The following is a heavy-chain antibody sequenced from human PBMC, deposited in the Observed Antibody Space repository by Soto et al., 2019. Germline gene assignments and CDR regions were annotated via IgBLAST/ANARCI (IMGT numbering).Heavy chain of an antibody. CDR3: ARESGYSYGPDTNYFDY. V-gene: IGHV3-30-3*01. D-gene: IGHD5-18*01. J-gene: IGHJ4*02. CDR2: ISYDGSNK. Sequence: GGSLRLSCAASGFTFSSYAMHWVRQAPGKGLEWVAVISYDGSNKYYADSVKGRFTISRDNSKNTLYLQMNSLRAEDTAVYYCARESGYSYGPDTNYFDYWGQGTLVTVSS. CDR1: GFTFSSYA.